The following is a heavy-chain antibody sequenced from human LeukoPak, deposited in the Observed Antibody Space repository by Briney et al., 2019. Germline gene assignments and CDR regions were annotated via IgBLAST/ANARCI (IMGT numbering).Heavy chain of an antibody. CDR3: AKDPNYRYYYGPFDY. CDR1: GFTFSTHG. Sequence: PGGSLRLSCAGSGFTFSTHGMNWVRQAPGKGLEWVSGVTPSGDPTYYADSVKGRFTISRDNSKNTLYLQMNSLRAEDTAVYYCAKDPNYRYYYGPFDYWGQGTLVTVSS. D-gene: IGHD3-10*01. CDR2: VTPSGDPT. V-gene: IGHV3-23*01. J-gene: IGHJ4*02.